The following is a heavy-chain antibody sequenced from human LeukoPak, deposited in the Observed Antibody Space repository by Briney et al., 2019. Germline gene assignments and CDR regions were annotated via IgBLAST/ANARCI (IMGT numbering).Heavy chain of an antibody. CDR2: IYSGGST. CDR3: AASITMIVTTFDY. V-gene: IGHV3-66*02. D-gene: IGHD3-22*01. J-gene: IGHJ4*02. CDR1: GFTVSSNY. Sequence: GGSLRLSCAASGFTVSSNYMSWVRQAPGKGLEWVSVIYSGGSTYYADSVKGRFTISRDNSKNTLYLQMNSPRAEDTAVYYCAASITMIVTTFDYWGQGTLVTVSS.